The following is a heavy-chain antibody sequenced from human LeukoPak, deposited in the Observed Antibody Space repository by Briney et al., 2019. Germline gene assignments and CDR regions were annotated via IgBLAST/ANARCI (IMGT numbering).Heavy chain of an antibody. J-gene: IGHJ4*02. D-gene: IGHD2-15*01. V-gene: IGHV3-20*04. CDR1: GFTFSSYE. CDR2: INWNGGST. Sequence: GGSLRLSCAASGFTFSSYEMNWVRQAPGKGLEWVSGINWNGGSTGYADSVKGRFTISRDNAKNSLYLQMNSLRAEDTALYYCARDLEGYCSGGSCYSFHYFDYWGQGTLVTVSS. CDR3: ARDLEGYCSGGSCYSFHYFDY.